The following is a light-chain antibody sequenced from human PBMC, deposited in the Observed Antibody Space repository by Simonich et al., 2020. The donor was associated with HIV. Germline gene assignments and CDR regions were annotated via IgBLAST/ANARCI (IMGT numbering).Light chain of an antibody. CDR2: WAS. V-gene: IGKV4-1*01. CDR1: QSVLSSSNNKNY. CDR3: QQYYSSPRT. Sequence: DIVMTQSPDSLAVSLGERATINCKSSQSVLSSSNNKNYLVWYQQKPGQPPKLLIYWASTRESGVPDRFSGSGSGTNFPLTISSLQAEDVAVYYCQQYYSSPRTFGQGTKVEIK. J-gene: IGKJ1*01.